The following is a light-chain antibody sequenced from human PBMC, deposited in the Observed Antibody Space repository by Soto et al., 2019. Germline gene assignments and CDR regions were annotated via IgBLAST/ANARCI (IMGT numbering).Light chain of an antibody. Sequence: DIQMTQPPSSLPASVGDRVTITCRASQTISNFLNWYQQTSGNXHKXXISTASTLQSGVPSRFSGSGSGTDLTLTINSLQPEDFATYYCQQSYSTSITFGQGTRLEI. V-gene: IGKV1-39*01. CDR2: TAS. CDR1: QTISNF. J-gene: IGKJ5*01. CDR3: QQSYSTSIT.